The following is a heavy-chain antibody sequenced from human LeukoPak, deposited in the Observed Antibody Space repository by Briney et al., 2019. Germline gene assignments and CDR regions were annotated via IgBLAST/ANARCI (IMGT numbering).Heavy chain of an antibody. CDR1: GYTFTSYD. J-gene: IGHJ4*02. D-gene: IGHD3-3*01. Sequence: ASVKVSCKASGYTFTSYDINWVRQATGQGLEWMGRMNPNSGNTGYAQKFQGRVTMTRNTSISTAYMELSSLRSEDTAVYYCARGSAIFGVVIIDYWGQGTLVTVSS. V-gene: IGHV1-8*01. CDR2: MNPNSGNT. CDR3: ARGSAIFGVVIIDY.